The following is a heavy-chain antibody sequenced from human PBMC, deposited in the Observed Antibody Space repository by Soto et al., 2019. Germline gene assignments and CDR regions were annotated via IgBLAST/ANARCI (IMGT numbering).Heavy chain of an antibody. V-gene: IGHV3-23*01. CDR3: AKVRPSVFGVVTPRYYFDY. D-gene: IGHD3-3*01. J-gene: IGHJ4*02. Sequence: PGGSLRLSCAASGFTFSSYAMSWVRRAPGKELEWVSAISGSGGSTYYADSVKGRFTISRDNSKNTLYLQMNSLRAEDTAVYYCAKVRPSVFGVVTPRYYFDYWGQGTLVTVSS. CDR1: GFTFSSYA. CDR2: ISGSGGST.